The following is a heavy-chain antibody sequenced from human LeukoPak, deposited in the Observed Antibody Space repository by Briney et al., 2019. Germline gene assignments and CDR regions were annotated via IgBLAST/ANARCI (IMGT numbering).Heavy chain of an antibody. CDR2: INPNNGGT. J-gene: IGHJ4*02. D-gene: IGHD2-2*01. CDR1: GYTITGYY. CDR3: ARDSCSSTSCLSIDDY. Sequence: ASVKVSCKAFGYTITGYYIHWVRQAPGQGLEWMGWINPNNGGTNSAQKFQGRVTMTRDTSIGTAYMELNRLTYDDTAVYYCARDSCSSTSCLSIDDYWGQGTLVTASS. V-gene: IGHV1-2*02.